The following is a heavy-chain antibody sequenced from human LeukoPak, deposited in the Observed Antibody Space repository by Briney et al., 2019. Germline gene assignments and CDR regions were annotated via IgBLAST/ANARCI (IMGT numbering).Heavy chain of an antibody. CDR3: AGGIRNTMVRGVLPYYYYYGMDV. CDR1: GYTFTSYG. J-gene: IGHJ6*02. Sequence: ATVKVSCKASGYTFTSYGINWVRQAPGQGLEWMGRINPNSGGTNYAQKFQGRVTMTRDTSISTAYMELSRLRSDDTAVYYCAGGIRNTMVRGVLPYYYYYGMDVWGQGTTVTVSS. D-gene: IGHD3-10*01. V-gene: IGHV1-2*06. CDR2: INPNSGGT.